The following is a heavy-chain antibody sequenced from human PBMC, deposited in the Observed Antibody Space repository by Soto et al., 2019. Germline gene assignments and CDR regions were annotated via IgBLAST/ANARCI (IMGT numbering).Heavy chain of an antibody. Sequence: SLRLSCAASGFTFDDYAMHWVRQAPGKGLEWVSGISWNSGSIGYADSVKGRFTISRDNAKNSLYLQMNSLRAEDTALYYCAKDKRAVAGYYMDVWGKGTTVTASS. CDR1: GFTFDDYA. CDR3: AKDKRAVAGYYMDV. V-gene: IGHV3-9*01. D-gene: IGHD6-19*01. J-gene: IGHJ6*03. CDR2: ISWNSGSI.